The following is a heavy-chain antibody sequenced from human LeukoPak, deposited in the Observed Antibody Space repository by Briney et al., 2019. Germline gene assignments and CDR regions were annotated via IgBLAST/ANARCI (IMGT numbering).Heavy chain of an antibody. J-gene: IGHJ4*02. Sequence: GGSLRLSCAASGFTFSSSWMSWVRQAPGKGLEWVANIKQDGSEKYYVDSVKGRFTISRDNAKNSLYLQINSLRAEDTAVYFCARVVPPLYYFDYWGQGTLVTVSS. CDR2: IKQDGSEK. CDR1: GFTFSSSW. D-gene: IGHD3-10*01. V-gene: IGHV3-7*01. CDR3: ARVVPPLYYFDY.